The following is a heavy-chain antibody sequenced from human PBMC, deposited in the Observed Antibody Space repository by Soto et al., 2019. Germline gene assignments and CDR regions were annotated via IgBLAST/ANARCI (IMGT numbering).Heavy chain of an antibody. V-gene: IGHV3-7*01. CDR3: AIVRTTVIDY. CDR2: IKQDGSEK. CDR1: GFTVSSYW. D-gene: IGHD4-17*01. Sequence: GGSLRLSCAASGFTVSSYWMSWVRQAPGKGLEWVANIKQDGSEKYYVDSVKGRFTISRDNAKNSLYLQMNSLRAEDTAVYYCAIVRTTVIDYWGQGTLVTVSS. J-gene: IGHJ4*02.